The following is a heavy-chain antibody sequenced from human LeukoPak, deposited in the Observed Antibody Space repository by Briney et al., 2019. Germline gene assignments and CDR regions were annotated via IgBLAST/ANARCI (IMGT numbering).Heavy chain of an antibody. CDR1: GFTVSTNY. V-gene: IGHV4-38-2*01. CDR2: IYHSGGT. J-gene: IGHJ4*02. D-gene: IGHD3-3*02. Sequence: GSLRLSCAASGFTVSTNYMSWVRQPPGKGLEWIGSIYHSGGTYHNPSLKSRVTISVDTSKNQFSLKVNSVTAADTAVYYCARSSLEWLLWDDYWGQGTLVTVSS. CDR3: ARSSLEWLLWDDY.